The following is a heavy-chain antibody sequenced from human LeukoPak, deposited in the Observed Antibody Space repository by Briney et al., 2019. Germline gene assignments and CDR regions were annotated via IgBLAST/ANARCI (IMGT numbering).Heavy chain of an antibody. D-gene: IGHD5-18*01. J-gene: IGHJ4*02. Sequence: GGSLRLSCAASGFTFSSYAMSWVRQAPGKGLEWVAVISYDGSNKYYADSVKGRFTISRDNSKNTLYLQMNSLRAEDTAVYYCAKTSRDEDTAMVALDYWGQGTLVTVSS. V-gene: IGHV3-30*18. CDR2: ISYDGSNK. CDR1: GFTFSSYA. CDR3: AKTSRDEDTAMVALDY.